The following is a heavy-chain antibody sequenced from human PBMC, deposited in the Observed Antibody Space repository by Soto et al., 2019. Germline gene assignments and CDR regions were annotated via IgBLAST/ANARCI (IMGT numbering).Heavy chain of an antibody. CDR2: ISSSSSYI. CDR1: GFTFSSYS. V-gene: IGHV3-21*01. J-gene: IGHJ4*02. D-gene: IGHD3-22*01. CDR3: AVPDDRSGYWNF. Sequence: EVQLVESGGGLVKPGGSLRLSCAASGFTFSSYSMNWVRQAPGKGLEWVSSISSSSSYIYYADSVKGRFTNSRNNAKNSLYLQMNGLRAEDKGVYYCAVPDDRSGYWNFWGQGTLVTVSS.